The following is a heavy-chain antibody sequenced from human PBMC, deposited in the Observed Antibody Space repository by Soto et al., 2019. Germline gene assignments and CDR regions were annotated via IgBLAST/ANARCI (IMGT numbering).Heavy chain of an antibody. V-gene: IGHV1-46*03. D-gene: IGHD2-8*01. Sequence: QVQLVQSGAEVKKPGASVKVSCKASGYTFTSYYMHWVRQAPGQGLEWMGIINPSGGSTSYAQKFXGXGXXTRDTSTSTVYMELSSLRSEDTAVYYCASSMNFDYWVQGTLVTVSS. CDR2: INPSGGST. J-gene: IGHJ4*02. CDR1: GYTFTSYY. CDR3: ASSMNFDY.